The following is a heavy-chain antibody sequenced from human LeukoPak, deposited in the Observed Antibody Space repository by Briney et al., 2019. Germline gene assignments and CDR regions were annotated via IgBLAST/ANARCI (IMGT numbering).Heavy chain of an antibody. CDR1: GFTVSSNY. CDR2: IYSGGST. Sequence: PGGSLRLSCAASGFTVSSNYMSWVRQAPGKWLEWVSVIYSGGSTYYADSVKGRFTISRDNSKNTLYLQMNSLRAEDTAVYYCARDFRIAVAGEGYGMDVWGQGTTVTVSS. V-gene: IGHV3-53*01. J-gene: IGHJ6*02. D-gene: IGHD6-19*01. CDR3: ARDFRIAVAGEGYGMDV.